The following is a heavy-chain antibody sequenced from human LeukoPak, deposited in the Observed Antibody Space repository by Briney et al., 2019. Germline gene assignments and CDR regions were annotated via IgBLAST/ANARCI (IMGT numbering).Heavy chain of an antibody. Sequence: PSETLWLTCTVSGGSISTYYWSWIRQPAGKGLEWIGYIYYSGSTNYNPSLKSRVTISVDTSKNQFSLKLSSVTAADTAVYYCARPAKNYYESSGYYVHGAFYSWGQGTMVTVSS. V-gene: IGHV4-59*01. J-gene: IGHJ3*02. D-gene: IGHD3-22*01. CDR2: IYYSGST. CDR3: ARPAKNYYESSGYYVHGAFYS. CDR1: GGSISTYY.